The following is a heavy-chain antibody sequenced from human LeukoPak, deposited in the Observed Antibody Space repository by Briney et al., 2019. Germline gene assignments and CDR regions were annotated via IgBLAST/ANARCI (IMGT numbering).Heavy chain of an antibody. CDR1: GFTFSSYG. V-gene: IGHV3-30*18. Sequence: PGGSLRLSCAASGFTFSSYGMHWVRQAPDKGLEWVAVISYDGSNKYYADSVKGRFTISRDNSKNTLYLQMNSLRAEDTAVHYCAKAGSDDLDYWGQGTLVTVSS. CDR3: AKAGSDDLDY. D-gene: IGHD1-1*01. J-gene: IGHJ4*02. CDR2: ISYDGSNK.